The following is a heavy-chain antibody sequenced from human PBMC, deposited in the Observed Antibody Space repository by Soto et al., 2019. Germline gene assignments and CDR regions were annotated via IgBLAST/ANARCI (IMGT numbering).Heavy chain of an antibody. J-gene: IGHJ4*02. D-gene: IGHD3-3*01. V-gene: IGHV3-23*01. CDR1: GFTFRSYA. CDR2: ISGSGGTI. Sequence: EVQLLESGGGLVQPGGSLRLSCAASGFTFRSYAMSWVRQAPGKGLEWVSAISGSGGTIYYIDSVKGRFTISRDNSKNTVYLPMNSLGAEDAAVYYCAKEGSGQYYELWRDSGDWGQGTLVIVSS. CDR3: AKEGSGQYYELWRDSGD.